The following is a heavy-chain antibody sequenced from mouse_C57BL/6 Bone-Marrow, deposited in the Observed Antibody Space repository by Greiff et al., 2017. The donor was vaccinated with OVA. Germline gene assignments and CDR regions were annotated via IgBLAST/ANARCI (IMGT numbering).Heavy chain of an antibody. Sequence: QVQLQQSGPGLVQPSQSLSITCTVSGFSLTSHGVHWVRQSPGQGLEWLGVIWRGGGTDYNAAFISSLSISKDNSTSQVFFKMNSLQADDTAIDYCARKDYIGAWFAYWGQGTLVTVSA. CDR2: IWRGGGT. J-gene: IGHJ3*01. CDR1: GFSLTSHG. V-gene: IGHV2-2*01. CDR3: ARKDYIGAWFAY. D-gene: IGHD1-3*01.